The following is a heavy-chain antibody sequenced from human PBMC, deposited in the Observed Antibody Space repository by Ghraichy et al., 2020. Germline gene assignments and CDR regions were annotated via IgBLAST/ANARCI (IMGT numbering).Heavy chain of an antibody. V-gene: IGHV4-34*01. CDR1: NGPFDSYY. Sequence: SQTLSLTCAVYNGPFDSYYWSWIRQPPGKGLEWIGEINHSGSTNYNPSLRSRVTFSVDRSKDQFSLRLNSVTAADTAMYYCARGRKSSQQLVPLPFDYWGQGTLVTASS. CDR2: INHSGST. D-gene: IGHD6-13*01. J-gene: IGHJ4*02. CDR3: ARGRKSSQQLVPLPFDY.